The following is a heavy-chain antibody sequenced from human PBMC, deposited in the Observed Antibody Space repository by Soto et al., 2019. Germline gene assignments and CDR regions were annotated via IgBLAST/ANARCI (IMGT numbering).Heavy chain of an antibody. CDR3: AKVSSSWYAGFFDL. CDR2: LSDSGGSI. CDR1: GFTFSRHA. Sequence: EVQLLESGGGLVQPGGSLRLSCTASGFTFSRHAMTWVRQAPGKGLEWVSGLSDSGGSIYYADSVKGRFTISRDNSMNTLYLQRNTLRAEDTAIYYCAKVSSSWYAGFFDLWGQGTLVTVSS. V-gene: IGHV3-23*01. D-gene: IGHD6-13*01. J-gene: IGHJ4*02.